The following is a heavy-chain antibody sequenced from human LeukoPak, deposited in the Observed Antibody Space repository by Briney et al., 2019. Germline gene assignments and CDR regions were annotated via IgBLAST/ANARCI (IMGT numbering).Heavy chain of an antibody. CDR3: ARDLKWSYGTEY. CDR2: IYTSASGST. Sequence: SETLSLTCTVSGGSISDYYWSWHRQPAGKGLEWIGHIYTSASGSTNYNPSLKSRVTMSEDTSKNQLSLRLSSVTAADTAVYYCARDLKWSYGTEYWGQGTLVTVSS. V-gene: IGHV4-4*07. D-gene: IGHD1-26*01. J-gene: IGHJ4*02. CDR1: GGSISDYY.